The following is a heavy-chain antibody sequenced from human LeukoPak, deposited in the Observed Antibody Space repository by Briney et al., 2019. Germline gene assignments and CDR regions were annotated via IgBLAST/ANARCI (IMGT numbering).Heavy chain of an antibody. V-gene: IGHV1-69*06. CDR1: GGTFSSYA. CDR2: IIPIFGTA. D-gene: IGHD3-22*01. J-gene: IGHJ4*02. Sequence: SVKVSCKASGGTFSSYAISWVRQAPGQGLEWMGGIIPIFGTANYAQKFQGRVTITADKSTSTAYMELSSLRSEDTAVYYCATPERYYYDSSGLGRELFDYWGQGTLVTVSS. CDR3: ATPERYYYDSSGLGRELFDY.